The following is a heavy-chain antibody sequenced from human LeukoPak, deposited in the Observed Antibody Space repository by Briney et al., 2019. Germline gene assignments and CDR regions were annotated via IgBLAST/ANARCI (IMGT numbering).Heavy chain of an antibody. CDR1: GGTFSSYT. V-gene: IGHV1-69*04. Sequence: ASVKVSCKASGGTFSSYTISWVRQAPGQGLEWMGRIIPILGIANYAQKFQGRVTITADKSTSTAYMELSSLRSEDTAVYYCARDRTPIVVVPAGIPCLSGWGQGTLVTVSS. J-gene: IGHJ4*02. CDR3: ARDRTPIVVVPAGIPCLSG. CDR2: IIPILGIA. D-gene: IGHD2-2*02.